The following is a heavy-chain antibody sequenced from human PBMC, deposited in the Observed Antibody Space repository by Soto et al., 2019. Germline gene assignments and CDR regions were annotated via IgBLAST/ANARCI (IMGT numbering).Heavy chain of an antibody. CDR3: ARFSGGSYNTYYFYYGMDV. CDR2: ISAYSGNT. CDR1: GGTFSSYA. D-gene: IGHD2-15*01. J-gene: IGHJ6*02. Sequence: ASVKVSCKASGGTFSSYAISWVRQAPGQGLDWMGWISAYSGNTKYAQDLQGRVTMTTDTSTSTAYMELRSLRSDDTAMYYCARFSGGSYNTYYFYYGMDVWGQGTTVTVSS. V-gene: IGHV1-18*01.